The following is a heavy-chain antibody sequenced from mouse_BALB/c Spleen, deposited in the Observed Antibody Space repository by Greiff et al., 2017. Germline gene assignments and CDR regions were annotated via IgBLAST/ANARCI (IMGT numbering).Heavy chain of an antibody. Sequence: QVQLKESGPELVKPGASVKISCKASGYTFTDYYINWVKQKPGQGLEWIGWIYPGSGNTKYNEKFKGKATLTVDTSSSTAYMQLSSLTSEDTAVYFCARGSYYGNYYYAMDYWGQGTSVTVSS. V-gene: IGHV1-84*02. CDR2: IYPGSGNT. CDR1: GYTFTDYY. D-gene: IGHD2-10*01. CDR3: ARGSYYGNYYYAMDY. J-gene: IGHJ4*01.